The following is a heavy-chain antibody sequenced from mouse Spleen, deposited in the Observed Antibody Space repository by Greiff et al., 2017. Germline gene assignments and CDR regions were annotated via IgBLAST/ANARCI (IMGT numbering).Heavy chain of an antibody. CDR3: AREYGNHFDY. V-gene: IGHV1-7*01. Sequence: QVQLQQSGAELAKPGASVKMSCKASGYTFTSYWMHWVKQRPGQGLEWIGYINPSTGYTEYNQKFKDKATLTADKSSSTAYMQLSSLTSEDSAVYYCAREYGNHFDYWGQGTTLTVSS. D-gene: IGHD2-10*02. J-gene: IGHJ2*01. CDR1: GYTFTSYW. CDR2: INPSTGYT.